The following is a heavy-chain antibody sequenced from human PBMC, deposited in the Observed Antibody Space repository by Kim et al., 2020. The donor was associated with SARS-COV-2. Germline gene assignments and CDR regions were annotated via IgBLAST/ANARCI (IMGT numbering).Heavy chain of an antibody. D-gene: IGHD1-20*01. J-gene: IGHJ4*02. CDR2: GGVT. Sequence: GGVTYYADSVKGRFTNSRNNSQTILYLQMDNLRAEDTALYYGANYGITSRWGQGTLVTVSS. V-gene: IGHV3-23*01. CDR3: ANYGITSR.